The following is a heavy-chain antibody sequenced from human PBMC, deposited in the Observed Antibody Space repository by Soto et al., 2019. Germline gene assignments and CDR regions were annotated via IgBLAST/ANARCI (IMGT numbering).Heavy chain of an antibody. Sequence: EVQLVESGGGLVQPGGSLRLSCAASGFTFSSYWMSWVRQAPGKGLEWVANIKQDGSEKYYVDSVKGRFTISRDNAKNSLYLQMNCLRAEDTAVYYCAREGDYDFWSGYWTYYYYYGMDVWGQGTTVTVSS. D-gene: IGHD3-3*01. V-gene: IGHV3-7*01. CDR2: IKQDGSEK. CDR3: AREGDYDFWSGYWTYYYYYGMDV. J-gene: IGHJ6*02. CDR1: GFTFSSYW.